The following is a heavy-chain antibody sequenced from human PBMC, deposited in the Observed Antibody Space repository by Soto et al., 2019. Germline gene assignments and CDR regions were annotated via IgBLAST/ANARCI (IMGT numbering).Heavy chain of an antibody. J-gene: IGHJ4*02. CDR3: ARDGEGY. V-gene: IGHV3-74*01. Sequence: EVQLVESGGGLVQPGGSLRLSCAASGFTFSSNWMHWVRQIPGKGLVWVSRINTGGSATNYADSVKGRFTTYRDNAKNILYLQMNSLRVEDTAVYYCARDGEGYWGQGALVTVSS. CDR1: GFTFSSNW. CDR2: INTGGSAT. D-gene: IGHD2-21*01.